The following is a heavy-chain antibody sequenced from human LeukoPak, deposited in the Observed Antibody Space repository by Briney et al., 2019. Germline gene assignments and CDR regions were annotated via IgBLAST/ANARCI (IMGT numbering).Heavy chain of an antibody. Sequence: GGSLRLSCAASGFTFSSYEMNWVRQAPGKGLEWVSYISSSGSTIYYADSVKGRFTISRDNAKNSLYLQMNSLRAEDTAVYYCARRISGSYEGGAFDIRGQGTMVTVSS. CDR2: ISSSGSTI. J-gene: IGHJ3*02. CDR1: GFTFSSYE. V-gene: IGHV3-48*03. CDR3: ARRISGSYEGGAFDI. D-gene: IGHD1-26*01.